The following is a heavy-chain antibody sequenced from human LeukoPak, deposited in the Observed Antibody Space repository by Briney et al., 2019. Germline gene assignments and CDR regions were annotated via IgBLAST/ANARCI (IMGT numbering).Heavy chain of an antibody. CDR2: ISGSGGST. V-gene: IGHV3-23*01. J-gene: IGHJ4*02. CDR1: GFTFSSHA. CDR3: VPEYDTPSLWGGY. Sequence: GGSLRLSCPASGFTFSSHAMSWVRQAPGKGLEWVSAISGSGGSTYYADSVNGRFTISRDNSKNTLYLQMNSLRAEDTAVYYCVPEYDTPSLWGGYWGQGTLVTVSS. D-gene: IGHD3-9*01.